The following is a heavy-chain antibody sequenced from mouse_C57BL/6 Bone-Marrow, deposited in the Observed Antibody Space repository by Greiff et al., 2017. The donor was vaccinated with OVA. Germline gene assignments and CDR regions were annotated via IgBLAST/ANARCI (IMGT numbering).Heavy chain of an antibody. CDR3: TRGAWDRDWYFDV. V-gene: IGHV1-5*01. D-gene: IGHD4-1*01. CDR1: GYTFTSYW. Sequence: VQLQQSGTVLARPGASVKMSCKTSGYTFTSYWMHWVKQRPGQGLEWIGAIYPGNSDTSYNQKFKGKAKLTAVTSASTAYMELSSLTNEDSAVYYCTRGAWDRDWYFDVWGTGTTVTVSS. CDR2: IYPGNSDT. J-gene: IGHJ1*03.